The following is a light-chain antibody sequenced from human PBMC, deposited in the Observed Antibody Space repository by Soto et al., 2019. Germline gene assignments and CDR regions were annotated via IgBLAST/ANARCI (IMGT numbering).Light chain of an antibody. J-gene: IGKJ4*01. Sequence: ERVITESPAAVSVSHGEKATLSCRASQSVSSNLAWYQQKPGQAPRLLIYGASTRATGIPARFSGSGSGTEFTLTITSLQSEDFAVYYCQQYNNWPPLTSGGGTKVAIK. V-gene: IGKV3-15*01. CDR2: GAS. CDR1: QSVSSN. CDR3: QQYNNWPPLT.